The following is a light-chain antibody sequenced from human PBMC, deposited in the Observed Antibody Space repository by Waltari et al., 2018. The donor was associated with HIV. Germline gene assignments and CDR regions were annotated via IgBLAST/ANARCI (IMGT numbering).Light chain of an antibody. CDR3: QQYHTYPHP. V-gene: IGKV1-8*01. CDR2: DAT. J-gene: IGKJ1*01. CDR1: QNIGNS. Sequence: AIRMTQSPSPISASTGDRVSISCRASQNIGNSLAWYQKKPGSAPELLIYDATSVQSGVPSRFSGRGSGTEFTRTISCLQSEDLTTYFCQQYHTYPHPFGQGTTVELK.